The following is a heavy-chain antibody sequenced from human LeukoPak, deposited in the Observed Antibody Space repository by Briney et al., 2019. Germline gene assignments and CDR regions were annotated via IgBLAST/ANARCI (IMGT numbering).Heavy chain of an antibody. J-gene: IGHJ5*02. D-gene: IGHD3-16*01. CDR2: INHSGST. CDR3: ARARGASDP. V-gene: IGHV4-34*01. Sequence: PSETLSLTCAVYGGSFSGYYWSWIRQPPGKGLEWIGEINHSGSTNYNPSLKSRVTISVDTSKNQFSLKLSSVTAADTAVYYCARARGASDPWGQGTLVTVSS. CDR1: GGSFSGYY.